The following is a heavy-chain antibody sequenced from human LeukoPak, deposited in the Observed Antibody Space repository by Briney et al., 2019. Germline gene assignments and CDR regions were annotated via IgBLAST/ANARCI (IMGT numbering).Heavy chain of an antibody. V-gene: IGHV3-30-3*02. D-gene: IGHD6-13*01. J-gene: IGHJ4*02. Sequence: PGGSLRLSCVASGFTFSSYSMHWVRQAPGKGLEWVAVISYDGTNKFYADSVKGRFTISRDNSKNTLYLQMNSLRAEDTAVYYCAKEQQLVRPPWDYWGQGTLVTVSS. CDR3: AKEQQLVRPPWDY. CDR2: ISYDGTNK. CDR1: GFTFSSYS.